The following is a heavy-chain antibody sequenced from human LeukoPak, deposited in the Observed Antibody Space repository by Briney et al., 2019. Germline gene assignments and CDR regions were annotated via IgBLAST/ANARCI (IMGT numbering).Heavy chain of an antibody. J-gene: IGHJ4*02. D-gene: IGHD3/OR15-3a*01. CDR1: GYSFTGYW. CDR3: ARHGGAMIFN. V-gene: IGHV5-10-1*01. Sequence: GEPLKISCEGSGYSFTGYWINWVRQMPGKGLEWMGMIDPSDSYTSYSPSFQGHVTISADKSISTAYLQWSSLKASDTAMYYCARHGGAMIFNWGQGTLVTVSS. CDR2: IDPSDSYT.